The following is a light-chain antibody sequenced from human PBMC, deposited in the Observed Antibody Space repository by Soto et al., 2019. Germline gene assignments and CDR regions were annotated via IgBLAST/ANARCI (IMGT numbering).Light chain of an antibody. CDR2: EGS. J-gene: IGLJ1*01. V-gene: IGLV2-23*01. CDR3: FPYAGSTTSYV. CDR1: SSDVGSYNL. Sequence: QSALTQPASVSGSPGQSITFSCTVASSDVGSYNLVSWYQQHPGKAPKFMIYEGSKRPSGVSNRFSGSQSGNTASLTISGLQAEDEADYYCFPYAGSTTSYVFGTGTKVTVL.